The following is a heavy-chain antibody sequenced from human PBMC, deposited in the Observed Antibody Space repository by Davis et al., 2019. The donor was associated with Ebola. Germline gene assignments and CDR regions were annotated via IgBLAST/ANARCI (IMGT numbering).Heavy chain of an antibody. D-gene: IGHD6-6*01. J-gene: IGHJ4*02. CDR1: GFTFSSYS. CDR2: FGSGGDT. Sequence: GESLNPSCAAPGFTFSSYSMNWVRQAPGRGLEWVSGFGSGGDTYYAASVKGRFTVSRDNSKNALYLQMNSLGADDSGIYYCVKRASGSFGWDYWGQGTLVTVSS. CDR3: VKRASGSFGWDY. V-gene: IGHV3-23*01.